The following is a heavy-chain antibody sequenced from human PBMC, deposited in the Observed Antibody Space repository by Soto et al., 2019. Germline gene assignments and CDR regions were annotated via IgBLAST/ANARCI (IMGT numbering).Heavy chain of an antibody. J-gene: IGHJ6*02. V-gene: IGHV4-30-2*01. CDR3: ARGDGSSPNYGMDV. CDR2: IYHSGYT. D-gene: IGHD3-10*01. Sequence: QMQLQESGSGLVKPSQTLSLTCAVSGDSMSSGGYSWSWIRQPPGKGLEWIGYIYHSGYTYYNPSLKSRVTLSVDRSKNQFSLKLNSVTAADTAVYYCARGDGSSPNYGMDVWGQGTTVTVSS. CDR1: GDSMSSGGYS.